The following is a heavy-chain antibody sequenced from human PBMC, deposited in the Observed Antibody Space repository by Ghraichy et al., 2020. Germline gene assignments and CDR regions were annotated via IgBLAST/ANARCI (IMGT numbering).Heavy chain of an antibody. D-gene: IGHD5-18*01. CDR1: GFTFDSYG. Sequence: LSLTCAASGFTFDSYGMNWVRQPPGKGLEWVSYISSSGDSIYYADSMKGRFTISRDNAKNSLYLQMNSLRDEDTAVYHCARDLWETTMSEVDYWGQGTLVTVSS. CDR3: ARDLWETTMSEVDY. V-gene: IGHV3-48*02. CDR2: ISSSGDSI. J-gene: IGHJ4*02.